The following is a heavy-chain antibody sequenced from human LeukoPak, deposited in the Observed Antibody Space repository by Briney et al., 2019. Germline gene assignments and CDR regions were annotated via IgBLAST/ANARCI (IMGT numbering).Heavy chain of an antibody. Sequence: GASVKVSCKASGGTFSSYAISWVRQAPGQGLEWMGGIIPIFGTANYAQKFQGRVTITTDESTSTAYMELSSLRSEDTAVYYCARVHTRRGYSYGPADYWGQGTLVTVSS. J-gene: IGHJ4*02. CDR3: ARVHTRRGYSYGPADY. CDR1: GGTFSSYA. V-gene: IGHV1-69*05. CDR2: IIPIFGTA. D-gene: IGHD5-18*01.